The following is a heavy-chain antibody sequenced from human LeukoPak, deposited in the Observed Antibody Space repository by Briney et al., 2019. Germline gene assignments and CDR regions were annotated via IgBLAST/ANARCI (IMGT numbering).Heavy chain of an antibody. CDR1: GFTFGDYS. D-gene: IGHD2-15*01. Sequence: GGSLRLSCAASGFTFGDYSMNWVRQAPGKGLEWVSSISSSSSYIYYPDSVKGRFTISRDNAKNSLSLQMNSLRAEDTAVFYCSRTGYFDIWGQGTMVTVSS. CDR3: SRTGYFDI. J-gene: IGHJ3*02. CDR2: ISSSSSYI. V-gene: IGHV3-21*01.